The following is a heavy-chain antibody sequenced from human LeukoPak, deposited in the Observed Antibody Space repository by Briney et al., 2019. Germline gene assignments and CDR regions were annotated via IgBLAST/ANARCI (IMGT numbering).Heavy chain of an antibody. V-gene: IGHV3-64*01. J-gene: IGHJ4*02. CDR2: INSNVGST. D-gene: IGHD6-13*01. CDR3: AREGSNGESDF. CDR1: GFAFSAYG. Sequence: GGSLRLSCAASGFAFSAYGMHWVRQAPGKGLEYVSAINSNVGSTYYANSVKGRFTVSRDNSKNTLYLQMGSLRGEDMAVYYCAREGSNGESDFWGQGTLVTVSS.